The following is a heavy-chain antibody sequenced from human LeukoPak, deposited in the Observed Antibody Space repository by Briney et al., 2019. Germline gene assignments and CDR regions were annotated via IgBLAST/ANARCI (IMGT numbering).Heavy chain of an antibody. D-gene: IGHD3-22*01. J-gene: IGHJ5*02. CDR1: GFTFSSYS. CDR3: ARDSGDYYDSSGHDHYNWFDP. CDR2: ISSSSSTI. V-gene: IGHV3-48*01. Sequence: GGSLRLSCAASGFTFSSYSMNWVRQAPGKGLEWVSYISSSSSTIYYADSVKGRFTISRDNAKNSLYLQMNSLRAEDTAVYYCARDSGDYYDSSGHDHYNWFDPWGQRTLVTVSS.